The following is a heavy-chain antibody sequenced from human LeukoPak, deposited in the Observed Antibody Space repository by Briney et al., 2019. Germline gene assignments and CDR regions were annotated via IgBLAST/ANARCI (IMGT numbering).Heavy chain of an antibody. J-gene: IGHJ4*02. V-gene: IGHV4-4*02. CDR1: GGSISSSNW. CDR3: ARGANSGYPLYFDY. D-gene: IGHD5-12*01. CDR2: IYHSGST. Sequence: TSGTLSLTCAVSGGSISSSNWWSWVRQPPGKGLEWIGEIYHSGSTNYNPSLKSRVTISVDKSKNQFSLKLSSVTAADTAVYFCARGANSGYPLYFDYWGQGTLVTASS.